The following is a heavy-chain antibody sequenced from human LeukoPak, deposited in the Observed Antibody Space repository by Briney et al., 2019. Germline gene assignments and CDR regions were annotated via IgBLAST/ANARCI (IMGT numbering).Heavy chain of an antibody. Sequence: SETLSLTCTVSGGSISSYYWGWIRQPPGKGLEWIGYIYYSGSTNYNPSLMSRVTISVDTSKNQFSLKLSSVTAADTAVYYCARGPSSGYYSYWGQGTLVTVSS. CDR3: ARGPSSGYYSY. CDR1: GGSISSYY. CDR2: IYYSGST. D-gene: IGHD3-22*01. J-gene: IGHJ4*02. V-gene: IGHV4-59*01.